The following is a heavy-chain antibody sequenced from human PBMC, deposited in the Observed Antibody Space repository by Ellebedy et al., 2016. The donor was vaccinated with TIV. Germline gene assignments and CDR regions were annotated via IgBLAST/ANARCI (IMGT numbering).Heavy chain of an antibody. CDR1: GFSFSDSY. CDR3: AKELRGGDYGSGTYSP. V-gene: IGHV3-11*06. D-gene: IGHD3-10*01. Sequence: PGGSLRLSCAASGFSFSDSYMSWIRQAPGKGPEWISYIYKSGTYTNYADSVKGRFTISRDNARNSLYLPINSQRVEDTAVYYCAKELRGGDYGSGTYSPWGRGTLVTVSS. CDR2: IYKSGTYT. J-gene: IGHJ5*02.